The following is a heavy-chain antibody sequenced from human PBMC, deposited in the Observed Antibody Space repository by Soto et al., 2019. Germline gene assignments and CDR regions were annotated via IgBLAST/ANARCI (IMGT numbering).Heavy chain of an antibody. Sequence: GGSLRLSCAASGFTFSNYWMTWVRQAPGKGLEWVANIMQDGSEKYYLDSVKGRFTISRDNAKNSVYLQMNSLRGEDTAVYYCARDPGVVPAGIVAAPGATLILFDHWGQGTLVTVSS. J-gene: IGHJ4*02. D-gene: IGHD2-2*01. CDR3: ARDPGVVPAGIVAAPGATLILFDH. CDR1: GFTFSNYW. CDR2: IMQDGSEK. V-gene: IGHV3-7*03.